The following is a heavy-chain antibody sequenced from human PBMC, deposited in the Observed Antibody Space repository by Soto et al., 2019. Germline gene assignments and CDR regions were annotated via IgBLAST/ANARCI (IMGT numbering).Heavy chain of an antibody. CDR2: IRSKTDGGTI. Sequence: GGSLRLSCAASGFTFSNAWMNWVRQAPGKGLEWVGQIRSKTDGGTIFYPAPVKGRFIISRDDSRDTLYLQMNSLKTEDTAVYYSTTAHPRGPDYWGQGTLVTVSS. D-gene: IGHD5-12*01. CDR3: TTAHPRGPDY. CDR1: GFTFSNAW. V-gene: IGHV3-15*01. J-gene: IGHJ4*02.